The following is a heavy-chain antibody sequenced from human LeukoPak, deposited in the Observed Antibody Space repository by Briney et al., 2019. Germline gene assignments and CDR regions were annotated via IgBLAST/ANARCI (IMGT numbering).Heavy chain of an antibody. V-gene: IGHV3-33*01. CDR3: ASGTYYGSGSWGY. Sequence: GTSLRLSCAASGFSFSSHDMHWVRQAPGKGLEWVSVVWSDGSNKYYADSVKGRFTISRDNSGNTVYLQMNSLRDEDTAVYYCASGTYYGSGSWGYWGQGTLVTVSS. CDR1: GFSFSSHD. CDR2: VWSDGSNK. J-gene: IGHJ4*02. D-gene: IGHD3-10*01.